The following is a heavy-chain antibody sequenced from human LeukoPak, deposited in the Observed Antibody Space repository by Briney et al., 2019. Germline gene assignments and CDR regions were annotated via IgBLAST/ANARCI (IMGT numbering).Heavy chain of an antibody. CDR1: GVTFRRYW. CDR2: IKEDGSEE. CDR3: AGERDMATIWEIFEY. D-gene: IGHD5-24*01. J-gene: IGHJ4*02. Sequence: GGSLRLSCAASGVTFRRYWMSWGRQALGEGLEWGANIKEDGSEEYYADSVKGRFTISRDNAKKSLCLQMTSLRADDTAVYYCAGERDMATIWEIFEYWGQGALVTVSS. V-gene: IGHV3-7*01.